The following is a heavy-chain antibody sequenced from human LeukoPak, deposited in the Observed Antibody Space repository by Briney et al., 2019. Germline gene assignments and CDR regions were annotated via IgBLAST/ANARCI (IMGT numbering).Heavy chain of an antibody. CDR3: AKIAAAGTLGFNPFDY. CDR1: GGSISSSSYY. CDR2: IYYSGST. V-gene: IGHV4-39*01. J-gene: IGHJ4*02. D-gene: IGHD6-13*01. Sequence: PSETLSLTCTVSGGSISSSSYYWGWIRQPPGKGLEWIGNIYYSGSTSYNPSLKSRVTISVDTSKNQFSLKLSSVTAADTAVYYCAKIAAAGTLGFNPFDYWGQGTLVTVSS.